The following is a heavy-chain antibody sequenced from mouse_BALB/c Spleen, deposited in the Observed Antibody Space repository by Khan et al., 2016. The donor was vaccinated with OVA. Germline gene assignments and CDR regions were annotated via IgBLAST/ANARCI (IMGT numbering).Heavy chain of an antibody. V-gene: IGHV1S137*01. Sequence: VQLQESGAELVRPGVSVKISCKGSGYTFTDYGIHWVKQSHAKSLEWIGVISTYYGDASYNQKFKGKATMTVDKSSSTAYMELARLTSEDSAIYYCESDSSGDEFAYWGQGTLVTVAA. CDR2: ISTYYGDA. CDR3: ESDSSGDEFAY. J-gene: IGHJ3*01. CDR1: GYTFTDYG. D-gene: IGHD3-2*01.